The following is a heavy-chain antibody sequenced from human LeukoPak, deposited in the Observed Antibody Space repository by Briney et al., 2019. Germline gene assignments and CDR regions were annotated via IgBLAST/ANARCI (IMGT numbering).Heavy chain of an antibody. CDR2: IWYDGNNK. CDR3: AKSCSGGSCYPDY. CDR1: GFTFSSYG. J-gene: IGHJ4*02. D-gene: IGHD2-15*01. V-gene: IGHV3-33*06. Sequence: PGRSLRLSCAASGFTFSSYGMHWVRQAPDKGLEWVAVIWYDGNNKYYADSVKGRFTISRDNSKNTLYLQMNSLRPEDTAVYYCAKSCSGGSCYPDYWGQGTLVTVSS.